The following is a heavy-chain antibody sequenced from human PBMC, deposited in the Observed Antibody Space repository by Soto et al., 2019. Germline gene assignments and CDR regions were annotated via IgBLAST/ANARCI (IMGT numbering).Heavy chain of an antibody. CDR3: AHSRNSGSGVDC. CDR2: IYWDDDK. V-gene: IGHV2-5*02. CDR1: GFSLSTRGVG. D-gene: IGHD2-15*01. Sequence: QITLKESGPPLVKPTQTLTLTCTFSGFSLSTRGVGVGWIRQPPGKALEWLALIYWDDDKRYSPSLKSRLTITKDTSKNQVVLTRTNMDPVDTATYYCAHSRNSGSGVDCWGQGTLVTVSS. J-gene: IGHJ4*02.